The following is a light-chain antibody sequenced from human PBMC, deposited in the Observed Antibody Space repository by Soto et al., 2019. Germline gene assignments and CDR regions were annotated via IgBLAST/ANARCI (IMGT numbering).Light chain of an antibody. CDR1: SSDVGNYNR. Sequence: QSALTQPPSVSGSPGQSVTISCTGTSSDVGNYNRVSWYQQPPGTAPKLMIYGVSNRPSGVPDRFSGSKSSNTASLTISGLQAEDEAEYYCSSYTSTSTVVFGGGTKLTVL. J-gene: IGLJ2*01. CDR2: GVS. V-gene: IGLV2-18*02. CDR3: SSYTSTSTVV.